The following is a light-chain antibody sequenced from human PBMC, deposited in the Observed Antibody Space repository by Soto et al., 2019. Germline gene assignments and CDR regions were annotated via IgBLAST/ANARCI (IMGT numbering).Light chain of an antibody. CDR3: QQYGSSPPT. Sequence: EVVITQSPATLSVSPVERATLSCRASQSVNSNLAWYQQKPGQAPRLLIYGASSRATGIPDRFSGSGSGTDFTLTISRLEPEDFALYYCQQYGSSPPTFGQGTKVDIK. CDR1: QSVNSN. CDR2: GAS. J-gene: IGKJ1*01. V-gene: IGKV3-20*01.